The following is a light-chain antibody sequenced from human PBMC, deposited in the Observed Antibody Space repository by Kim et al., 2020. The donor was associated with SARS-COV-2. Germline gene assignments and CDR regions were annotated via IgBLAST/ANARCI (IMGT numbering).Light chain of an antibody. CDR3: QQYDRSTVPT. CDR2: GAS. CDR1: QSVSDDY. J-gene: IGKJ4*01. Sequence: PGETATLSCRASQSVSDDYVAWYQHKPGQAPRLLIYGASSRATDIPDRFGGSGSGTDFTLTIRRLEPEDSAVYYCQQYDRSTVPTFGGGTKVEIK. V-gene: IGKV3-20*01.